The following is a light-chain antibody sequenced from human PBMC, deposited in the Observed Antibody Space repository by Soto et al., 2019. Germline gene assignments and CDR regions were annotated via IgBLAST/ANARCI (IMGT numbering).Light chain of an antibody. V-gene: IGKV1-39*01. CDR3: QQSYSTPRP. Sequence: DIQMTQSPSSLSASVGDRVTITCRASQSISSYLNWYQQKPGKAPKPLIYGASSLQSGVPSRFSGSGSGTDFSLTISSLQPEDFATYYCQQSYSTPRPFGQGTKVEIK. J-gene: IGKJ1*01. CDR1: QSISSY. CDR2: GAS.